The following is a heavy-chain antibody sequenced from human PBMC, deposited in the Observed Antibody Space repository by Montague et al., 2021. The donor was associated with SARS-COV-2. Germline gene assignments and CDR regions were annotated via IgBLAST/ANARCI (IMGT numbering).Heavy chain of an antibody. CDR1: GFTFSSYW. CDR2: IKQDGSEK. V-gene: IGHV3-7*01. J-gene: IGHJ6*02. CDR3: ARDSYGSGNYYYYYGMDV. D-gene: IGHD3-10*01. Sequence: YRRLSCAASGFTFSSYWMSWVRQAPGKGLEWVANIKQDGSEKYYVDSVKGRFTISRDNAKNSLYLQMNSLRAEDTAVYYCARDSYGSGNYYYYYGMDVWGQGTTVTVSS.